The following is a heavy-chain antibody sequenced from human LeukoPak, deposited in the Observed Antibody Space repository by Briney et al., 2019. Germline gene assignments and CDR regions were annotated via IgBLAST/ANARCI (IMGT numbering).Heavy chain of an antibody. CDR2: FDPEDGET. CDR1: GYTLTELS. D-gene: IGHD3-10*01. Sequence: ASVKVSCKVSGYTLTELSMHWVRQAPGKGLEWMGGFDPEDGETIYAQKFQGRVTMTEDTSTDTAYMKLSSLRSEDTAVYYCATEGSGTERVFGFDYWGQGTLVTVSS. V-gene: IGHV1-24*01. J-gene: IGHJ4*02. CDR3: ATEGSGTERVFGFDY.